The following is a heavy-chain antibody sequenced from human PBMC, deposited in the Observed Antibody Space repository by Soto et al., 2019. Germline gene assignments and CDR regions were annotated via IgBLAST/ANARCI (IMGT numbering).Heavy chain of an antibody. V-gene: IGHV1-18*01. CDR3: AREMAGLGGEYDY. CDR2: ISGSSGNA. Sequence: QVQLVQSGAEVKNPGASVKVSCKTSGYTFTKYGVGWVRQAPGQGREWMGWISGSSGNANYAEKVQGRITLTTDTSTSTAYKELRSIRSDDTAVYYFAREMAGLGGEYDYWCQGTLVTVSS. D-gene: IGHD3-16*01. CDR1: GYTFTKYG. J-gene: IGHJ4*02.